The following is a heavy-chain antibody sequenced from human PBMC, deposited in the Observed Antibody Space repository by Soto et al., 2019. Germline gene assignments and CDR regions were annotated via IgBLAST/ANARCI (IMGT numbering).Heavy chain of an antibody. D-gene: IGHD3-10*01. CDR2: IGTAGDT. J-gene: IGHJ6*03. CDR1: GFTFSSYD. CDR3: ARGPGGVRGAIIRSPTYYYYMDV. V-gene: IGHV3-13*01. Sequence: EVQLVESGGGLVQPGGSLRLSCAASGFTFSSYDMHWVRQATGKGLEWVSAIGTAGDTYYPGSVKGRFTISRENAKNSLYLQMNSLRAGDTAVYYCARGPGGVRGAIIRSPTYYYYMDVWGKGTTVTVSS.